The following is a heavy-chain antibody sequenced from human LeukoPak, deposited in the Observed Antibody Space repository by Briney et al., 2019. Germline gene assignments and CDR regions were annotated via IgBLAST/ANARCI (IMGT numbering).Heavy chain of an antibody. CDR3: AKGDVLRYFDDAFDI. CDR2: ISGSGGST. D-gene: IGHD3-9*01. V-gene: IGHV3-23*01. Sequence: GGSLRLSCAASGFTFSSYGMSWVRQAPGKGLEWVSAISGSGGSTYYADSVKGRFTISRDNSKNTLYLQMNSLRAEDTVVYYCAKGDVLRYFDDAFDIWGQGTMVTVSS. CDR1: GFTFSSYG. J-gene: IGHJ3*02.